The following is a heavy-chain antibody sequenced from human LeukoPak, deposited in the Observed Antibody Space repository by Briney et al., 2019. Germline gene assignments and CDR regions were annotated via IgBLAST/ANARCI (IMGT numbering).Heavy chain of an antibody. V-gene: IGHV3-33*01. CDR2: IAYDGSRA. J-gene: IGHJ4*02. Sequence: GGSLRLSCAGSGFTFGGYGMHWFRQTPGKGLEWVAGIAYDGSRAHYADSVKGRFTISRDNSKNTMSVQMGDLRAEDTAVYYCTRYNSDHFDYWGQGTLVTVCS. CDR3: TRYNSDHFDY. D-gene: IGHD6-19*01. CDR1: GFTFGGYG.